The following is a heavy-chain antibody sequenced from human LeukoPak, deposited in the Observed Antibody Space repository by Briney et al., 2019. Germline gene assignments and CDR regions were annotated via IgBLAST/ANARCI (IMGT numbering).Heavy chain of an antibody. D-gene: IGHD6-13*01. CDR1: GFTFSNYA. CDR3: AKRVPAAAGTRFDY. J-gene: IGHJ4*02. Sequence: GGSLRLPYAASGFTFSNYATSWVRQAPGKGLEWVSSISGCGGSTYYADSVKGRFTISRDNSKNTLYLQMNSLRAEDTAIYYCAKRVPAAAGTRFDYWGQGTLVTVSS. CDR2: ISGCGGST. V-gene: IGHV3-23*01.